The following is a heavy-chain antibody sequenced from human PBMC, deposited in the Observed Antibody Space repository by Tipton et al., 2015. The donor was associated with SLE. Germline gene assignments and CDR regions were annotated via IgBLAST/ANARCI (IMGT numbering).Heavy chain of an antibody. CDR3: ARGELSMDV. Sequence: QLVQSGAEVRQPGASVRVSCKASGYTFTNYAISWVRQAPGQGLEWMGWISAFNGNTNYAQKLQGRVTMTTNTSTSTAYMELRSLRSDDTAVYYCARGELSMDVWGQGTTVTVSS. J-gene: IGHJ6*02. D-gene: IGHD3-16*01. CDR2: ISAFNGNT. V-gene: IGHV1-18*01. CDR1: GYTFTNYA.